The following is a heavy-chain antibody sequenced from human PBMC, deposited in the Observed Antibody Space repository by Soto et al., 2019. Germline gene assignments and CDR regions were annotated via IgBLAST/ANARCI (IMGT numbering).Heavy chain of an antibody. J-gene: IGHJ6*01. CDR3: ARGWTDYDFWSGYHYYYGMDV. Sequence: PSETLSLTCTVSGGSISSGGYYWSWIRQHPGQGLEWIGYIYYSGSTYYNPSLKSRVTISVDTSKNQFSLKLSSVTAADTAVYYCARGWTDYDFWSGYHYYYGMDVWG. CDR2: IYYSGST. D-gene: IGHD3-3*01. V-gene: IGHV4-31*03. CDR1: GGSISSGGYY.